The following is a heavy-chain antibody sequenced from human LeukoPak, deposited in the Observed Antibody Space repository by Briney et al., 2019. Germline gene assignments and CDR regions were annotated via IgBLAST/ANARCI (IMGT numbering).Heavy chain of an antibody. J-gene: IGHJ3*02. CDR1: KFAFSSYA. V-gene: IGHV3-23*01. CDR3: GKNRYSGSLSPFDI. CDR2: ISGGGGNT. D-gene: IGHD1-26*01. Sequence: GGPLRLSCAASKFAFSSYAMSWVRQAPGKGLEWVSAISGGGGNTYYADSVKGRFTISRDNSKNTLYLQMNSLRAEDTAVYYCGKNRYSGSLSPFDIWGQGTMVTVSS.